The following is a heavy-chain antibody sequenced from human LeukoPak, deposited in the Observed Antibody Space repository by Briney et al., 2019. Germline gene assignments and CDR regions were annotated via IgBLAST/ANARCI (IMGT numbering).Heavy chain of an antibody. V-gene: IGHV4-59*08. CDR2: IYYSGST. CDR1: GGSISSYY. J-gene: IGHJ3*02. Sequence: SETLSLTCAVSGGSISSYYLSWIRQPPGKGLEWFGYIYYSGSTNYNPSLKSRVTISVDTSKNQFSLKLSSVTAAVTAVYYCARSTDSSGYSENDAFVIWGQGTMVTVSS. D-gene: IGHD3-22*01. CDR3: ARSTDSSGYSENDAFVI.